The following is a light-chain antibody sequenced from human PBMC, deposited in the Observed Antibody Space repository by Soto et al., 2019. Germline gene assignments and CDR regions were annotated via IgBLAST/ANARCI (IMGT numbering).Light chain of an antibody. Sequence: EIVMTQSPATLSVSPGERATLSCRASQSVSSNLAWYQQKPGQAHRLLIYGASTRATGIPARFSGSGSVTEFTLTISSLQSEDFAVDYCQQYNNWPPGFGPGTKVDIK. CDR1: QSVSSN. CDR2: GAS. CDR3: QQYNNWPPG. J-gene: IGKJ3*01. V-gene: IGKV3-15*01.